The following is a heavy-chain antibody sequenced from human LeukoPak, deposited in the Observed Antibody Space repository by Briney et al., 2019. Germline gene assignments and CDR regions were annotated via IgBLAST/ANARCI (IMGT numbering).Heavy chain of an antibody. CDR1: GFTFSSYA. J-gene: IGHJ4*02. D-gene: IGHD3-22*01. CDR2: ISYDGSNK. CDR3: ARDNHDSSGYPASVDY. Sequence: GGSLRLSCAASGFTFSSYAMHWVRQAPGKGLEWVAVISYDGSNKYYADSVKGRFTISRDNSKNTLYLQMNSLRAEDTAVYYCARDNHDSSGYPASVDYWGQGTLVTVSS. V-gene: IGHV3-30-3*01.